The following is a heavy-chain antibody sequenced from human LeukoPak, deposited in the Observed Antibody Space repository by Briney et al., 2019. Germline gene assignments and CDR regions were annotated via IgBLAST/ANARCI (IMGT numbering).Heavy chain of an antibody. Sequence: GGSLRLSCAASGFMFSNYAMSWVRQAPGKGLEWVSASSGRPSYADSVKGRFTISRDNSENTLYLQVNSLRAEDTAVYYCAKALDYWYFDYWGQGTLVTVSS. J-gene: IGHJ4*02. CDR1: GFMFSNYA. V-gene: IGHV3-23*01. CDR2: SSGRP. D-gene: IGHD2/OR15-2a*01. CDR3: AKALDYWYFDY.